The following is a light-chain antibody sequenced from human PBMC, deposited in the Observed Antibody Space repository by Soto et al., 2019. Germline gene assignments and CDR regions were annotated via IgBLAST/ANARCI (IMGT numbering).Light chain of an antibody. CDR2: GAS. CDR3: QQYNNWPRT. CDR1: QSVSSN. V-gene: IGKV3D-15*01. Sequence: IFITQSPASVSVYPGERATLSCRASQSVSSNLAWYQQKPGQAPRLLIYGASTRATGIPARFSGSGSGTEFTLTISSLQSEDFAVYYCQQYNNWPRTFGQGTKVDIK. J-gene: IGKJ1*01.